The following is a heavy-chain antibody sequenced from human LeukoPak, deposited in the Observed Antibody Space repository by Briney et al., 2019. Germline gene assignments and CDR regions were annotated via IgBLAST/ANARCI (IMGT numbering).Heavy chain of an antibody. CDR3: ARIQREDGYTFDI. V-gene: IGHV3-7*03. CDR1: GFPFSSYW. CDR2: TRQDGGEQ. D-gene: IGHD5-24*01. J-gene: IGHJ3*02. Sequence: GGSLRLSCAASGFPFSSYWMTSVRQAPGKGLEWVANTRQDGGEQYYVDSVKGRFSIYRDNYRNSLYLQMNSLRAEDSAVYYCARIQREDGYTFDIWGQGTMVTVSS.